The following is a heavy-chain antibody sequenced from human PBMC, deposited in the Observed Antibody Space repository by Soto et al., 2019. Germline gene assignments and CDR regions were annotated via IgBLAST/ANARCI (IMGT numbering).Heavy chain of an antibody. CDR2: RWYDGSKQ. CDR1: GFTFSSYG. J-gene: IGHJ4*02. CDR3: AGDPGVTNYYFDY. D-gene: IGHD3-3*01. Sequence: QVQLVESGGGVVQPGTSLRLSCAPSGFTFSSYGMHWVRQAPGKGLEWVAVRWYDGSKQYYADSVKGRFTISRDNSKNTLYLQMSSLRAEDTAVYYCAGDPGVTNYYFDYWGQGTLVTVSS. V-gene: IGHV3-33*01.